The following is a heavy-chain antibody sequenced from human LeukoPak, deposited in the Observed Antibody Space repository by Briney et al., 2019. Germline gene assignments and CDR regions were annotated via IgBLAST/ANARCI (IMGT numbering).Heavy chain of an antibody. CDR1: GGTFSSYA. D-gene: IGHD3-22*01. CDR2: IIPIFGTA. V-gene: IGHV1-69*05. Sequence: SVKVSCKASGGTFSSYAISWVRQAPGQGLEWMGGIIPIFGTANYAQKFQGRITITTDESTSTAYMELSSLRSEDTAVYYCARDRSRTFTMIEPDAFDIWGQGTMVTVSS. CDR3: ARDRSRTFTMIEPDAFDI. J-gene: IGHJ3*02.